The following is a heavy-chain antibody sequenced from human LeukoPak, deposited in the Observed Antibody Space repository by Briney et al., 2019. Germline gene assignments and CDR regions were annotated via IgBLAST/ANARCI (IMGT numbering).Heavy chain of an antibody. D-gene: IGHD2-15*01. CDR2: IIPIFGTA. CDR3: ARRRYCSGGSCYTPYYYMDV. V-gene: IGHV1-69*13. J-gene: IGHJ6*03. CDR1: GGTFSSYA. Sequence: ASVKVSCKASGGTFSSYAISWVRQAPGQGLEWMGGIIPIFGTANYAQKFQGRVTITADESTSTAYMELSSLRSEDTAVYYCARRRYCSGGSCYTPYYYMDVWGKGTTVTVSS.